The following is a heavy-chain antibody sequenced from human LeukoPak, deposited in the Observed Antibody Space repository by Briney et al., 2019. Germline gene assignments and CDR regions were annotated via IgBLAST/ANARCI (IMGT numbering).Heavy chain of an antibody. V-gene: IGHV1-8*02. Sequence: ASVKVSCKASGGTFSSYAISWVRQATGQGLEWMGWMNPNSGNTGYAQKFQGRVTMTRNTSISTAYMELSSLRSEDTAVYYCARGRAVAGTGDWFDPWGQGTLVTVSS. J-gene: IGHJ5*02. CDR1: GGTFSSYA. CDR3: ARGRAVAGTGDWFDP. D-gene: IGHD6-19*01. CDR2: MNPNSGNT.